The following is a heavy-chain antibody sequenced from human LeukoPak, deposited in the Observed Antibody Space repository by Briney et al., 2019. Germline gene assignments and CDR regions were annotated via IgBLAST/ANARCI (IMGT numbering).Heavy chain of an antibody. V-gene: IGHV3-23*01. CDR3: AKGWHYISGYYPFDS. Sequence: GGSLRLSCAASGFTFSAYAMTWVRQAPGKGLEWVSGIRGRGHSTYYADSVKGRFTISRDNSKMPLYLQMNSLRAEDTAVYYCAKGWHYISGYYPFDSWVQGTLVTVSS. CDR2: IRGRGHST. J-gene: IGHJ4*02. D-gene: IGHD3-22*01. CDR1: GFTFSAYA.